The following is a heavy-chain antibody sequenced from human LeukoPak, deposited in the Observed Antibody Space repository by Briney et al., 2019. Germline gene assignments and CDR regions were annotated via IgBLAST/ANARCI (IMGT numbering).Heavy chain of an antibody. CDR2: IYYSGST. Sequence: SETLSLTCTVSGGSISSYYWSWIRQPPGKGLEWIGYIYYSGSTNYNPSLKSRVTISVDTSKNQFSLKLSSVTAADAAVYYCARFAPGGYSYGYHYYFDYWGQGTLVTVSS. CDR1: GGSISSYY. CDR3: ARFAPGGYSYGYHYYFDY. V-gene: IGHV4-59*01. J-gene: IGHJ4*02. D-gene: IGHD5-18*01.